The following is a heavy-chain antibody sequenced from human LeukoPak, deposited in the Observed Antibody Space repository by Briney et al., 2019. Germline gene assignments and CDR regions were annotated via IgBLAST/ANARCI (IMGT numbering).Heavy chain of an antibody. Sequence: GGSLRLSCAASGFTFSSHTMIWVRQAPGKGLEWVLFITSSSNYIYYADSVKGRFTVSRDNAKNSLYLQMNSLRAEDTAVYYCARDFGSYYSDSSGYDSWGQGTLVTVSS. V-gene: IGHV3-21*01. D-gene: IGHD3-22*01. J-gene: IGHJ5*02. CDR3: ARDFGSYYSDSSGYDS. CDR2: ITSSSNYI. CDR1: GFTFSSHT.